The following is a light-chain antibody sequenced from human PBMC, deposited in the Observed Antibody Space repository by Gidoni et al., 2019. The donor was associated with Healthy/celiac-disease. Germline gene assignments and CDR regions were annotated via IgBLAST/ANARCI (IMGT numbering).Light chain of an antibody. CDR1: PDISNY. J-gene: IGKJ4*01. V-gene: IGKV1-33*01. CDR3: QQYDNLPT. CDR2: DAS. Sequence: DIQMTQSPSSLSASVGDRVTSTCQASPDISNYLNWYQQKPGKAPKLLIYDASHFETGVPSRFSGSGSGTDFTFTISSLQPEVIATYYCQQYDNLPTFGGGTKVEIK.